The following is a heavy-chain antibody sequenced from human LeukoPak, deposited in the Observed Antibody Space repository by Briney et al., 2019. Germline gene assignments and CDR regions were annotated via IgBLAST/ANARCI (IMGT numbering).Heavy chain of an antibody. CDR3: ARDRLEYSSSRWFDP. J-gene: IGHJ5*02. CDR2: IYYSGST. D-gene: IGHD6-6*01. V-gene: IGHV4-39*07. Sequence: SETLSLTCTVSDGSISSSSYYWGWIRQPPGKGLEWIGSIYYSGSTYYNPSLKSRVTISVDTSKNQFSLKLSSVTAADTAVYYCARDRLEYSSSRWFDPWGQGTLVTVSS. CDR1: DGSISSSSYY.